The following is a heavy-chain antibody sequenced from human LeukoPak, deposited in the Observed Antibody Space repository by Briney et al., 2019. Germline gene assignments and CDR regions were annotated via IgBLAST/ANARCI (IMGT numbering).Heavy chain of an antibody. V-gene: IGHV1-46*01. D-gene: IGHD2-21*01. CDR3: ARVDLIGDLFDY. Sequence: GASVKVSCKVSGYTFTSYYMHWVRQAPGQGLEWMGIINPSGGSTSYAQKFQGRVTMTRDMSTSTVYMELSSLRSEDTAVYYCARVDLIGDLFDYWGQGTLVTVSS. CDR2: INPSGGST. J-gene: IGHJ4*02. CDR1: GYTFTSYY.